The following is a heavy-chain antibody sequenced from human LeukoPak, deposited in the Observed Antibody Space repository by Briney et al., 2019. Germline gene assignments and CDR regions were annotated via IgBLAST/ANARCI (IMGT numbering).Heavy chain of an antibody. V-gene: IGHV4-4*07. J-gene: IGHJ3*02. CDR1: GGSISSYY. CDR2: IYTSGST. CDR3: ARIVVVKGSSAFDI. Sequence: SETLSFTCTVSGGSISSYYWSWIRQPAGKGLEWIGRIYTSGSTNYNPSLKSRVTMSVDTSKNQFSLKLSSVTAADTAVYYCARIVVVKGSSAFDIWGQGTMVTVSS. D-gene: IGHD3-22*01.